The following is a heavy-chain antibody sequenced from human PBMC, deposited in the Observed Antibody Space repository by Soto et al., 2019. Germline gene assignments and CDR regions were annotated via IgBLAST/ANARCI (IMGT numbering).Heavy chain of an antibody. V-gene: IGHV3-30*18. CDR1: GFTFSSYG. CDR3: AKDLTDIVVVPASETYYYYYGIDV. J-gene: IGHJ6*02. Sequence: QVQLVESGGGVVQPGRSLRLSCAASGFTFSSYGMHWVRQAPGKGLEWVAVISYDGSNKYYADSVKGRFTTSRDNSKNTLYLQMNSLRAEDTAVYYCAKDLTDIVVVPASETYYYYYGIDVWGQGTTVTVSS. D-gene: IGHD2-2*01. CDR2: ISYDGSNK.